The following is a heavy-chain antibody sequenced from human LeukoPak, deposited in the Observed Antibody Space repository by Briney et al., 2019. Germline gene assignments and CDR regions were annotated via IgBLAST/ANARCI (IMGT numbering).Heavy chain of an antibody. CDR3: AREGSSWSFDY. CDR2: IYYSGST. V-gene: IGHV4-59*01. D-gene: IGHD6-13*01. CDR1: GASIRSYY. J-gene: IGHJ4*02. Sequence: SETLSLTCSVSGASIRSYYWSWIRQPPGKGLEWIGYIYYSGSTNYNPSLKSRVTISVDTSKNQFSLKLSSVTAADTAVYYCAREGSSWSFDYWGQGTLVTVSS.